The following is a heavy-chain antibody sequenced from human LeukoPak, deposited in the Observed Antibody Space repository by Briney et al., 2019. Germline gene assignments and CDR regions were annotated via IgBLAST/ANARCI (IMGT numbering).Heavy chain of an antibody. CDR2: ISGSGSNK. CDR3: ATSQSSVAGIIGD. D-gene: IGHD6-19*01. V-gene: IGHV3-11*04. CDR1: GFTFSDYF. Sequence: GGSLRLSCAASGFTFSDYFMTWIRQAPGKGLEWVSYISGSGSNKYYADSVKGRFAISRDNAKNSLYLQMNSLRVEDTAVYYCATSQSSVAGIIGDWGQGTLVTVSS. J-gene: IGHJ4*02.